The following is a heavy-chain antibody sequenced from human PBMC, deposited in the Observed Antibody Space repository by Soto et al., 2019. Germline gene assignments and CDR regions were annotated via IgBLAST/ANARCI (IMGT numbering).Heavy chain of an antibody. CDR1: GFTFSSYW. J-gene: IGHJ6*02. D-gene: IGHD4-4*01. V-gene: IGHV3-7*05. CDR2: IKQDGSEK. CDR3: ARGDYSDYSNVDAYYYYGMDV. Sequence: GGSLRLSCAASGFTFSSYWMSWVRQAPGKGLEWVANIKQDGSEKYYVDSVKGRFTISRDNAKNSLYLQMNSLRAEDTAVYYCARGDYSDYSNVDAYYYYGMDVWGQGTTVTVSS.